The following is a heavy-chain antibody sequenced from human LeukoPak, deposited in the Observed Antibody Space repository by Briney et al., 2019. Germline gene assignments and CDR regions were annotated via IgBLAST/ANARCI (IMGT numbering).Heavy chain of an antibody. D-gene: IGHD1-26*01. V-gene: IGHV4-59*11. J-gene: IGHJ4*02. CDR2: IYYSGST. CDR1: GGSISSHY. Sequence: PSETLSLTCTVSGGSISSHYWSWIRQPPGKGLEWIGYIYYSGSTNYNPSLKSRVTISVDTSKNQFSLKLSSVTAADTAVYYCARGTKSYGFDYWGQGTLVTVS. CDR3: ARGTKSYGFDY.